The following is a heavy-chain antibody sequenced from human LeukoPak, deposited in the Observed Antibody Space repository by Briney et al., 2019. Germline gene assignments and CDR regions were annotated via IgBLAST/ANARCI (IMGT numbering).Heavy chain of an antibody. Sequence: PSGTLSLTCAVCGGSISSSNWWSWVRQPPGKGLEWIGSIYYSGSTYYNPSLKSRVTISVDTSKNQFSLKLSSVTAADTAVYYCARLSDYYDSSGYYNPANIDYWGQGTLVTVSS. J-gene: IGHJ4*02. CDR3: ARLSDYYDSSGYYNPANIDY. V-gene: IGHV4-4*02. CDR2: IYYSGST. CDR1: GGSISSSNW. D-gene: IGHD3-22*01.